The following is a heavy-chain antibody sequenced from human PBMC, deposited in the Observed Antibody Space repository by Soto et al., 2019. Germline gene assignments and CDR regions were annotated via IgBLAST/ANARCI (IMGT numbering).Heavy chain of an antibody. Sequence: SVKVSCKASGGTFSSYAISWVRQAPGQGLEWMGGIIPIFGIANYAQKFQGRVTITADESTSTAYMELSSLRSEDTAVYYCASSVVVTATVGYYGMDVWGQGTTVTVSS. J-gene: IGHJ6*02. CDR3: ASSVVVTATVGYYGMDV. D-gene: IGHD2-21*02. V-gene: IGHV1-69*13. CDR1: GGTFSSYA. CDR2: IIPIFGIA.